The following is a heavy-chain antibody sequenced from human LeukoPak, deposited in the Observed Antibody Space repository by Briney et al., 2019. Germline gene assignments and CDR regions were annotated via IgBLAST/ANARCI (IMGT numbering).Heavy chain of an antibody. J-gene: IGHJ4*02. V-gene: IGHV4-34*01. CDR3: ARGRGYSYGPDY. CDR2: INHSGST. D-gene: IGHD5-18*01. Sequence: SETLSLTCAVYGGSFSGYYWSWIRQPPGKGLEWLGEINHSGSTNYNPSLKSRVTISVDTSKNQFSLKLSSVTAADTAVYYCARGRGYSYGPDYGGQGTLVTVSS. CDR1: GGSFSGYY.